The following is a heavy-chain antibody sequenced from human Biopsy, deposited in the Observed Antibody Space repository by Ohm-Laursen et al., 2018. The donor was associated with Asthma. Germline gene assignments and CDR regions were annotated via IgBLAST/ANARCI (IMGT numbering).Heavy chain of an antibody. CDR3: ARRWRSYDSSNYYLDQ. CDR1: GASIKTDDHY. J-gene: IGHJ4*02. Sequence: SQTLSLTCTVSGASIKTDDHYWSWLRQPPGRGLEWIGQIYHLGNANYNPSLKSRVTMSVDKSKNQFSLKLTSVTAADTAVYCCARRWRSYDSSNYYLDQWGQGTLVTVSS. D-gene: IGHD3-22*01. CDR2: IYHLGNA. V-gene: IGHV4-30-4*01.